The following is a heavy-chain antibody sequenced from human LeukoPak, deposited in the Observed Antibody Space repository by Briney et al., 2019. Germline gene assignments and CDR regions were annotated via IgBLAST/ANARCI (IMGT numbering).Heavy chain of an antibody. D-gene: IGHD2-21*02. CDR3: ARADVVVTAILFDY. Sequence: GGSLRLSCAASGFTFSSYAMHWVRQAPGKGLVWVSRINSDGSSTSYADSVKGRFTISRDNAKNTLYLQMNSLRAEDTAVYYCARADVVVTAILFDYWGQGTLVTVSS. CDR2: INSDGSST. V-gene: IGHV3-74*01. J-gene: IGHJ4*02. CDR1: GFTFSSYA.